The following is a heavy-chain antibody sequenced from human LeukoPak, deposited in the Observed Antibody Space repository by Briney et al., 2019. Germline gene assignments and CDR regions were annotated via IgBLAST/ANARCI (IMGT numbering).Heavy chain of an antibody. D-gene: IGHD3-10*02. Sequence: GGSLRLSCAASGFTFTGYSLNWVRQAPGKGLEWVSRIKGDEMTTNYADSVEGRFTISRDNAKNTVYLEINSLRAEDTAVYYCARGGLFAYYFDYWGQGTLVTVSS. CDR3: ARGGLFAYYFDY. V-gene: IGHV3-74*01. J-gene: IGHJ4*02. CDR2: IKGDEMTT. CDR1: GFTFTGYS.